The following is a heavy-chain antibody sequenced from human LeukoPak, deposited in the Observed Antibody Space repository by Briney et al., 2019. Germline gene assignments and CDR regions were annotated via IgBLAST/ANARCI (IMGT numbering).Heavy chain of an antibody. CDR1: GGSISSGDYY. D-gene: IGHD2-2*01. CDR2: IYYSGST. J-gene: IGHJ6*03. V-gene: IGHV4-30-4*08. Sequence: PSQTLSLTCTVSGGSISSGDYYWSWIRQPPGKGLEWIGYIYYSGSTYYNPSLKSRVTISVDTSKNQFSLKLSSVTAADTAEYYCAREVVVVPAAISNYYYYMDVWGKGTTVTVSS. CDR3: AREVVVVPAAISNYYYYMDV.